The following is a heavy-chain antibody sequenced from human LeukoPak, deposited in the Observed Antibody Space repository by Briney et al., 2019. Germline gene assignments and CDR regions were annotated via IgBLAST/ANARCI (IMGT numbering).Heavy chain of an antibody. V-gene: IGHV4-34*01. Sequence: SETLSLTCAVYGGSFSGYYWSRIRQPPGKGLEWIGEINHSGSTNYNPSLKSRVTISVDTSKNQSSLKLSSVTAADTAVYYCARGPVLLWFGSPGDAFDIWGQGTMVTVSS. CDR2: INHSGST. CDR1: GGSFSGYY. J-gene: IGHJ3*02. CDR3: ARGPVLLWFGSPGDAFDI. D-gene: IGHD3-10*01.